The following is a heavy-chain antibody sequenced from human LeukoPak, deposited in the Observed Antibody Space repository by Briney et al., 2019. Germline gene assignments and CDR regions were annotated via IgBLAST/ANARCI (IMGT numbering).Heavy chain of an antibody. Sequence: PGGSLRLSCAASGFTFSSYEMNWVRQAPGKGLEWVSHIGNRGTTIFYADSVKGRFTISRDNAKNSLSLQMSSLRAEDAAIYYCARGDRLTTLDCWGQGTLVTVS. D-gene: IGHD3-16*01. CDR3: ARGDRLTTLDC. CDR1: GFTFSSYE. J-gene: IGHJ4*02. V-gene: IGHV3-48*03. CDR2: IGNRGTTI.